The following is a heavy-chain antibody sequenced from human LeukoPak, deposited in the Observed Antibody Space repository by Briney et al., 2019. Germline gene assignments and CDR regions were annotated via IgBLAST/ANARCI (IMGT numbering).Heavy chain of an antibody. CDR1: GYTFTSYD. CDR2: MNPNSGNT. D-gene: IGHD4-17*01. V-gene: IGHV1-8*01. J-gene: IGHJ5*02. Sequence: ASVKVSCKASGYTFTSYDINWVRQATGQGLEWMGWMNPNSGNTGYAQKFQGRVTMTRNTSISTAYMELSSLRSEDTAVYYCAKNYGDYAWFDPWGQGTPVTVSS. CDR3: AKNYGDYAWFDP.